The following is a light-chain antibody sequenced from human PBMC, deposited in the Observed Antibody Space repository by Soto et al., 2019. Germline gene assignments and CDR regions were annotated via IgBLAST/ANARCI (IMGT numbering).Light chain of an antibody. CDR1: QTISSW. Sequence: DIQMTQSPSTLSGSVVDRVTITCRASQTISSWLAWYQQKPGKAPKLLIYDASSLESGVPSRFSGSGSGTEFTLTISSLQPDDFATYYCQQYNSYSGTFGQGTKVDIK. J-gene: IGKJ1*01. CDR3: QQYNSYSGT. V-gene: IGKV1-5*01. CDR2: DAS.